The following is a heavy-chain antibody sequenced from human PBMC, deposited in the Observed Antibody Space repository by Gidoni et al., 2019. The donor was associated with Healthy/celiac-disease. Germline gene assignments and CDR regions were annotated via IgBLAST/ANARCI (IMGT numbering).Heavy chain of an antibody. V-gene: IGHV3-23*01. CDR1: GFTFSSYA. Sequence: EVQLLESGGGLVQPGGSLRLSCAASGFTFSSYAMSWVRQAPGKGLEWGSAISGSGGSTYYADSVKGRFTISRDNSKNTLYLQMNSLRAEDTAVYYCAKDRDIVVVVAAIPHAFDIWGQGTMVTVSS. J-gene: IGHJ3*02. CDR3: AKDRDIVVVVAAIPHAFDI. D-gene: IGHD2-15*01. CDR2: ISGSGGST.